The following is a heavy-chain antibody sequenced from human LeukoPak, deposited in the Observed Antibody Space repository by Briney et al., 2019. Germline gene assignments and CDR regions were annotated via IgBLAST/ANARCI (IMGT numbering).Heavy chain of an antibody. CDR1: GFSFSSCW. V-gene: IGHV3-74*01. CDR3: SKDLHYNAADH. J-gene: IGHJ4*02. CDR2: INTDGTDT. Sequence: GGSLRLSCAASGFSFSSCWMHWHLQVPGKGLVWVSRINTDGTDTTYADSVKGRFTISRDNAKNTLYLQMSGLRDEDSAIYYCSKDLHYNAADHWGQGTLVTVSS. D-gene: IGHD1-14*01.